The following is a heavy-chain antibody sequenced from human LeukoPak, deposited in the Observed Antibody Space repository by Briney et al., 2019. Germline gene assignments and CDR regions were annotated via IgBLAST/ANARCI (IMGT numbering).Heavy chain of an antibody. V-gene: IGHV3-48*04. CDR2: ISGSGSTI. CDR1: GFTFNSYA. J-gene: IGHJ2*01. D-gene: IGHD2-15*01. Sequence: GGSLRLSCAASGFTFNSYAMSWVRQAPGKGLEWVSSISGSGSTIYYADSVKGRFTISRDNAKNSLYLQMNSLRAEDTAVYYCARDQDPEDRYFDLWGRGTLVTVSS. CDR3: ARDQDPEDRYFDL.